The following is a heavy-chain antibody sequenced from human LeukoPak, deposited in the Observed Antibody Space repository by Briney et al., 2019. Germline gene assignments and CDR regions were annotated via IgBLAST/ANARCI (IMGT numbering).Heavy chain of an antibody. CDR3: ARDHPDTYYYDSSGSNHAFDI. Sequence: GRSLRLSCAASGFTFSSYSMNWVRQAPGKGLEWVSSISSSSSYIYYADSVKGRFTISRDNAKNSLYLQMNSLRAEDTAVYYCARDHPDTYYYDSSGSNHAFDIWGQGTMVTVSS. CDR2: ISSSSSYI. CDR1: GFTFSSYS. V-gene: IGHV3-21*04. D-gene: IGHD3-22*01. J-gene: IGHJ3*02.